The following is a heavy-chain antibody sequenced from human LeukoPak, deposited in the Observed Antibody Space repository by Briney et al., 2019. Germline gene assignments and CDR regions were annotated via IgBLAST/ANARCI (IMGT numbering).Heavy chain of an antibody. J-gene: IGHJ4*02. CDR3: ARDHNYAFDN. D-gene: IGHD1-1*01. Sequence: PGGSLRLSCTASGFPFIGMNWVRQAPGRGLEWISYIGIDSGNTKYADSVRGRFTISTDKAKNSLYLQMNSLRVEDTAVHYCARDHNYAFDNRGQGTLVSVAS. CDR2: IGIDSGNT. V-gene: IGHV3-48*01. CDR1: GFPFIG.